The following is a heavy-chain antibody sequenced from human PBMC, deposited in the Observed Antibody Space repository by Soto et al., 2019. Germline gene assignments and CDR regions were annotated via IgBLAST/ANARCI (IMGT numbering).Heavy chain of an antibody. J-gene: IGHJ4*02. D-gene: IGHD3-10*01. CDR1: GGSISNYY. Sequence: SETLSLTCTVSGGSISNYYWSWIRQPPGKGLEWIGYIYYSGSTNYNPSLKSRVTISVDTSKNQFSLKMSSVTAADTAVYYCAGGGSGSYPYYWGQGTLVTVSS. CDR2: IYYSGST. CDR3: AGGGSGSYPYY. V-gene: IGHV4-59*01.